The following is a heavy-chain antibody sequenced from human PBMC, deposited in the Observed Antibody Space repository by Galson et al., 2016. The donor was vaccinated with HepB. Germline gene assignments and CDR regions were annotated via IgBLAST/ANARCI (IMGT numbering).Heavy chain of an antibody. CDR1: GGTFSNYA. CDR2: ISPIFGTA. V-gene: IGHV1-69*01. D-gene: IGHD5-18*01. Sequence: SCKASGGTFSNYAISWVRQAPGQGLEWRGGISPIFGTANYAQQFQGRVTITADESTSTGYMELSSLRSEDTAVYYCTRAFGGGYTYVYSFWGQGTLVTVSS. CDR3: TRAFGGGYTYVYSF. J-gene: IGHJ4*02.